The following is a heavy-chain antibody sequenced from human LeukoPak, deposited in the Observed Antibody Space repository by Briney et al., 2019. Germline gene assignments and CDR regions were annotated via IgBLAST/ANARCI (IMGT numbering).Heavy chain of an antibody. D-gene: IGHD6-6*01. Sequence: PSQTLSLTCTVSGGSISSGDYYWSWIRQPPGKGLEWIGYIYYSGSTYYNPSLKSRVTISVDTSKNQFSLKLSSVTAADTAVYYCAREGRGSSSFYYYMDVWGKGTTVTVSS. V-gene: IGHV4-30-4*08. J-gene: IGHJ6*03. CDR1: GGSISSGDYY. CDR2: IYYSGST. CDR3: AREGRGSSSFYYYMDV.